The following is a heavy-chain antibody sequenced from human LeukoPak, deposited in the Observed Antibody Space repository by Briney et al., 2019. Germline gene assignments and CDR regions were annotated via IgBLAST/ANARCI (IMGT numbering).Heavy chain of an antibody. J-gene: IGHJ4*02. CDR2: ITSSGGST. V-gene: IGHV3-23*01. Sequence: GGSLRLSCAASQFIFSTYAMSWVRQAPGKGLEWVSGITSSGGSTYYADSVRSRFTISRDNSKNTLYLQMNSLRVEDTAVYYCAKDPPRAAWFSADYTNYGDWGQGTLVTVSS. D-gene: IGHD4-11*01. CDR3: AKDPPRAAWFSADYTNYGD. CDR1: QFIFSTYA.